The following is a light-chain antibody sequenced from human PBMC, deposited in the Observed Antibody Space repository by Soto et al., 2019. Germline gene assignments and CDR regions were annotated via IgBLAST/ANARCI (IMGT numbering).Light chain of an antibody. CDR1: QTISSW. CDR3: QQLYTLPFT. J-gene: IGKJ5*01. CDR2: KAS. V-gene: IGKV1-5*03. Sequence: DIQMTQSPSTLSGSVGDRVSITCRASQTISSWLAWYQQKPGKAPKLLIYKASTLKSGVPPRFSGSGSGTEFTLTISGLLPEDFAAYHCQQLYTLPFTFGQGTRLEI.